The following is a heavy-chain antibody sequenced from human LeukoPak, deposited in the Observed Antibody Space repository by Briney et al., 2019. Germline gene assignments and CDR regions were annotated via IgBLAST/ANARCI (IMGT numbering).Heavy chain of an antibody. CDR2: IYYSGST. CDR1: GGSISTYY. V-gene: IGHV4-59*01. J-gene: IGHJ3*02. CDR3: ARDERYSSSWSYAFDI. D-gene: IGHD6-13*01. Sequence: SETLCLTCTVSGGSISTYYWSWIRQPPGKGLEWIGYIYYSGSTNYNPSLKSRVTISVDTSKNQFSLKLSSVTAADTAVYYCARDERYSSSWSYAFDIWGQGTMVTVSS.